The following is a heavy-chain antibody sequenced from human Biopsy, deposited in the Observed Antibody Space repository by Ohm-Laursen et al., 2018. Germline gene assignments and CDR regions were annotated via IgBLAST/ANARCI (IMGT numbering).Heavy chain of an antibody. D-gene: IGHD3-10*01. CDR3: ARADPPLFYYGSGSSNWFDP. CDR1: GGTFSSSA. CDR2: IIGIFRTA. Sequence: SSVKVSCKTSGGTFSSSAITWVRQAPGQGLEWMGGIIGIFRTAHYAQNFQGRVTMTRNTSISTAYMELSSLRSEDTAVYFCARADPPLFYYGSGSSNWFDPWGQGTLVTVSS. V-gene: IGHV1-69*05. J-gene: IGHJ5*02.